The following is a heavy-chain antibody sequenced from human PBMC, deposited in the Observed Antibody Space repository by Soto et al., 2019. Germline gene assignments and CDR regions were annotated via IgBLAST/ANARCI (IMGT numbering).Heavy chain of an antibody. CDR1: GGTFSSYA. CDR2: ISGSGGST. Sequence: PGGSLRLSCAASGGTFSSYARSWVRQAPGKGLEWVAAISGSGGSTYYADSVNGRFTISRDNSKNTLYLQMNSLRAEDTAVSSCAEIGDGVLLWFGEERDYYGIDVWGQGTTVTVSS. D-gene: IGHD3-10*01. CDR3: AEIGDGVLLWFGEERDYYGIDV. J-gene: IGHJ6*02. V-gene: IGHV3-23*01.